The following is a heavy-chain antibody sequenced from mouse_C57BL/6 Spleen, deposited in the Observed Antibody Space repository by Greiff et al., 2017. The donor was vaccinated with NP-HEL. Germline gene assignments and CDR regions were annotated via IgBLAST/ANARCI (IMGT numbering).Heavy chain of an antibody. CDR2: INPNNGGT. Sequence: EVQLQQSGPELVKPGASVKIPCKASGYTFTDYHMDWVKQSHGKSLEWIGDINPNNGGTIYNQKFKGKATLTVDKSSSTAYMELRSLTSEDTAVYYCARRDYGSKPFAYWGQGTLVTVSA. CDR1: GYTFTDYH. CDR3: ARRDYGSKPFAY. D-gene: IGHD1-1*01. V-gene: IGHV1-18*01. J-gene: IGHJ3*01.